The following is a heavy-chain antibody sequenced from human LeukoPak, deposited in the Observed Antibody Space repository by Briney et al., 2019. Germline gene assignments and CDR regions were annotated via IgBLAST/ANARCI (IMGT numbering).Heavy chain of an antibody. V-gene: IGHV3-64D*06. CDR3: ASTYSYDSSGYYPFDY. Sequence: GGSLRLSCSASGFTFSRYAMHWVRQPPGKGLEYVSAITNNGRSTYYADSVKGRFTISKDNSKNTLYLQMSSLRAEDTAVYYCASTYSYDSSGYYPFDYWGQGTLVTVPS. J-gene: IGHJ4*02. CDR2: ITNNGRST. D-gene: IGHD3-22*01. CDR1: GFTFSRYA.